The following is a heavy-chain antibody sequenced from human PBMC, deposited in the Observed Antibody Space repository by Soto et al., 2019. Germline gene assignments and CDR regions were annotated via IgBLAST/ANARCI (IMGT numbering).Heavy chain of an antibody. CDR3: TTLPHIVVVVAATDTTVDY. CDR2: IKSKTDGGTT. CDR1: GFTFSNAW. D-gene: IGHD2-15*01. Sequence: PGGSLRLSCAASGFTFSNAWMSWVRQAPGKGLEWVGRIKSKTDGGTTDYAAPVKGRFTISRDDSKNTLYLQMNSLKTEDTAVYYCTTLPHIVVVVAATDTTVDYWGQGTLVTVS. V-gene: IGHV3-15*01. J-gene: IGHJ4*02.